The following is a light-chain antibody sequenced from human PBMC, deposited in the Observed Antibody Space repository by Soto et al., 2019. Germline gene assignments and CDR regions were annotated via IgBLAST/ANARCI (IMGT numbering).Light chain of an antibody. CDR1: QSVYNNY. J-gene: IGKJ5*01. V-gene: IGKV3-20*01. CDR2: GAS. Sequence: EILLTQAPGTLSLSPGESVTLSCRASQSVYNNYLAWYQQRPGQAPRTLIYGASSRATGIPDRFSGSGSGTDFTLSISGLEPEDSAVYYCQQYENSPSTFGQGTRLDIK. CDR3: QQYENSPST.